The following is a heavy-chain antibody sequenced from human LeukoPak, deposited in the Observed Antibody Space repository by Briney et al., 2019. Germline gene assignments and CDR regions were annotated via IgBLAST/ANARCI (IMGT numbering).Heavy chain of an antibody. Sequence: GGSLRLSCAASGFTFSSYGMSWVRQAPGKGLEWVSAISGSGGSTYYADSVKGRFTISRDNYKNTLYLQMNSLRAEDTAVYYCAKDSSGWYVQEDYYYYMDVWGKGTTVTISS. J-gene: IGHJ6*03. V-gene: IGHV3-23*01. CDR1: GFTFSSYG. D-gene: IGHD6-19*01. CDR3: AKDSSGWYVQEDYYYYMDV. CDR2: ISGSGGST.